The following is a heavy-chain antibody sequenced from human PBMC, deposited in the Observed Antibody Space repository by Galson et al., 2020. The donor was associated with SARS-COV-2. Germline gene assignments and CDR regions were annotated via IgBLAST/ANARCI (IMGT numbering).Heavy chain of an antibody. CDR3: ARVGRWDYGMDV. Sequence: SETLSLTCNVPGGFASSYYWNWMRQPPGKGPEWIGYIYYSGSTNYNPSLKSRVTISVDTSKNQFSLKLRSVTAADTAVYYCARVGRWDYGMDVWGQGTTVIVSS. J-gene: IGHJ6*02. V-gene: IGHV4-59*02. CDR1: GGFASSYY. CDR2: IYYSGST.